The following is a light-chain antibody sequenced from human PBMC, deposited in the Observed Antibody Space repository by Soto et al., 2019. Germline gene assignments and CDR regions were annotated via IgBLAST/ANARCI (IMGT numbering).Light chain of an antibody. CDR2: EVN. J-gene: IGLJ3*02. V-gene: IGLV2-23*02. CDR3: CSYAGNRRV. CDR1: YNL. Sequence: QSALTQPASVSGSPGQSITISCTGTYNLVSWYQQHPGKAPKLMIFEVNKRPSGVSYRFSGSKSGNTASLTNSALQAEDEADYFCCSYAGNRRVFGGGTKLTVL.